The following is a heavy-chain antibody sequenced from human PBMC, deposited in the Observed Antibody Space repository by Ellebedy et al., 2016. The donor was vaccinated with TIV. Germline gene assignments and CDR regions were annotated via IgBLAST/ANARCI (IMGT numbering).Heavy chain of an antibody. Sequence: AASVQVSCKASAYTFTDYDIHWVRQAPGQGLEWMGWINPNSGGTHYAQKFQGRVTMTRDTSISTVSMEVSGLRSDDTAVYYCARESGTSGTNHPFDIWGQGTLVTVSS. CDR1: AYTFTDYD. V-gene: IGHV1-2*02. J-gene: IGHJ3*02. CDR3: ARESGTSGTNHPFDI. D-gene: IGHD1-1*01. CDR2: INPNSGGT.